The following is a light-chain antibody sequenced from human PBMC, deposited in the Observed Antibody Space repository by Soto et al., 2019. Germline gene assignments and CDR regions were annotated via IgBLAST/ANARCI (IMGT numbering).Light chain of an antibody. CDR2: DAS. Sequence: EIVLTQSPGTLSLSPGERATLSCRASQSVSNNYLAWYQQKPGQAPRLLIYDASKRATGIPARFSGGGSGTDFTLTINRLEPEDVAVYYCQQRSNWITLGQGTRLEIK. V-gene: IGKV3D-20*02. CDR3: QQRSNWIT. CDR1: QSVSNNY. J-gene: IGKJ5*01.